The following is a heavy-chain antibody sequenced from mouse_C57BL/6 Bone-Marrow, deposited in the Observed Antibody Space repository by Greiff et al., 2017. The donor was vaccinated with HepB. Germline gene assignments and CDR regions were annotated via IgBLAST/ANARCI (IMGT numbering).Heavy chain of an antibody. V-gene: IGHV1-81*01. Sequence: VQLQESGAELARPGASVKLSCKASGYTFTSYGISWVKQRTGQGLEWIGEIYPRSGNTYYNEKFKGKATLTADKSSSTAYMELRSLTSEDSAVYFCARWNGTPFAYWGQGTLVTVSA. D-gene: IGHD2-1*01. CDR1: GYTFTSYG. CDR3: ARWNGTPFAY. CDR2: IYPRSGNT. J-gene: IGHJ3*01.